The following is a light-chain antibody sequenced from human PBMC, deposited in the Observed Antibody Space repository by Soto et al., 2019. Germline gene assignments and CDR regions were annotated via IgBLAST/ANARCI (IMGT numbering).Light chain of an antibody. V-gene: IGKV3-11*01. CDR2: DAS. CDR3: QQRSNWPLT. Sequence: EIVLTQSPATLSLSPGDRATLSCMASQSVSSYLACYQQKPGQAPRLLIYDASNRATGIPARFSGSGSGTDFTLTISSLEPEDFAVYYCQQRSNWPLTFGGGTKVEIK. J-gene: IGKJ4*01. CDR1: QSVSSY.